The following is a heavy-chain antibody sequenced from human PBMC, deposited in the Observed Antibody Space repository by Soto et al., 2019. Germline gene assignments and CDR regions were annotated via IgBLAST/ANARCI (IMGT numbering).Heavy chain of an antibody. J-gene: IGHJ4*02. CDR3: ARSGSGWYLDY. CDR1: GFTFSSYS. CDR2: ISSSSSYI. Sequence: GGSLRLSCAASGFTFSSYSMNWVRQAPGKGLEWVSFISSSSSYIYYADSVKGRFTIPRDNAKNSLYLQMNSLRAEDTAVYYCARSGSGWYLDYWGQGTLVTVSS. V-gene: IGHV3-21*01. D-gene: IGHD6-19*01.